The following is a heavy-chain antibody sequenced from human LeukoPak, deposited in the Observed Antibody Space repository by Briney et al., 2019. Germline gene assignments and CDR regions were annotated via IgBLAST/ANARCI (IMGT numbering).Heavy chain of an antibody. CDR2: ISGSGGST. V-gene: IGHV3-23*01. D-gene: IGHD2-2*01. Sequence: PGGSLRLSCAASGLSFSSYAMSWVRQSPGKGLEWVSAISGSGGSTYYADSVKGRFTISRDNAKNSLYLQMNSLRAEDTAVYYCARGGCSSTSCYYYYGMDVWGQGTTVTVSS. J-gene: IGHJ6*02. CDR3: ARGGCSSTSCYYYYGMDV. CDR1: GLSFSSYA.